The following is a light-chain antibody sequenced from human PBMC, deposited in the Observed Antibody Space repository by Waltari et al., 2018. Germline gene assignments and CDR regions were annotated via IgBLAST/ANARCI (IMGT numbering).Light chain of an antibody. CDR3: NSRDSSGNHHVV. CDR1: SLRSYY. CDR2: GKS. Sequence: SSELTQDPAVSVALGQTVRITCQGDSLRSYYASWYQQKPGQAPVLVIYGKSNRPSGSPDRFSGSSSGNTASWTITGAQAEDEADYYCNSRDSSGNHHVVFGGGTKLTVL. J-gene: IGLJ2*01. V-gene: IGLV3-19*01.